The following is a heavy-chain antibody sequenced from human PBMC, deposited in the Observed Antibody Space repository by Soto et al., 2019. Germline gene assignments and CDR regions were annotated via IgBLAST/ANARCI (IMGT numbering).Heavy chain of an antibody. CDR2: LSDTT. V-gene: IGHV3-23*01. CDR3: ARSLGPSRHFFDH. J-gene: IGHJ4*02. Sequence: EVQLLDSGGDLVQPGGSLRLSCAASGFTFNNYDMSWVRQAAGKGLEWVSTLSDTTYYADSVRGRFTISRDTSGSTLYLQMNSLGVDDTAVYYCARSLGPSRHFFDHWGQGTLVTVSS. CDR1: GFTFNNYD. D-gene: IGHD3-16*01.